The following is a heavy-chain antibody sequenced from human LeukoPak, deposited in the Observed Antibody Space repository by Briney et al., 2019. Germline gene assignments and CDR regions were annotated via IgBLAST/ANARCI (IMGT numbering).Heavy chain of an antibody. J-gene: IGHJ5*02. Sequence: SETLSLTCAVYGGSFSGYYWSWIRQPPGKGLEWIGYIYYSGSTNYNPSLKSRVTISVDTSKNQFSLKLSSVTAADTAVYYCAKVGLDYSSSWYEDNWFDPWGQGTLVTVSS. D-gene: IGHD6-13*01. CDR3: AKVGLDYSSSWYEDNWFDP. CDR1: GGSFSGYY. V-gene: IGHV4-59*01. CDR2: IYYSGST.